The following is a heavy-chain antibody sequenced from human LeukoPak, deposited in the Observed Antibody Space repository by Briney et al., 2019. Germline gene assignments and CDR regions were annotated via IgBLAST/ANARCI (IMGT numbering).Heavy chain of an antibody. CDR1: GGSISSSNYY. Sequence: SETLSLTCTVSGGSISSSNYYWGWIRQPPGKGLEWIGSIYYSGSTYYNPSLKSRVTISVDTSKNQFSPKLSSVTAADTAVYYCARRYSYSSLPDYWGQGTLVTVSS. V-gene: IGHV4-39*01. D-gene: IGHD6-19*01. CDR2: IYYSGST. J-gene: IGHJ4*02. CDR3: ARRYSYSSLPDY.